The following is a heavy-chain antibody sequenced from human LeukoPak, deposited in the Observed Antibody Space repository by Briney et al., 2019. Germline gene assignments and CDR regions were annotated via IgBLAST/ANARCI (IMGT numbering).Heavy chain of an antibody. J-gene: IGHJ4*02. V-gene: IGHV3-7*01. CDR2: IKQDGSEK. D-gene: IGHD3-3*01. Sequence: PGGSLRLSCAASGFTFSSYWMSWVRQAPGKGLEWVANIKQDGSEKYYVDFVKGRFTISRDNAKNSLYLQMNSLRAEDTAVYYCARLTYYDFWSGYPSDYWGQGTLVTVSS. CDR1: GFTFSSYW. CDR3: ARLTYYDFWSGYPSDY.